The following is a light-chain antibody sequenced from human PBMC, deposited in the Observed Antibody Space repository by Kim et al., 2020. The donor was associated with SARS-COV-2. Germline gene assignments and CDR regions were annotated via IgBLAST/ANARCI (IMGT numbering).Light chain of an antibody. J-gene: IGKJ2*01. Sequence: PGERATLSCRASQSASSSSFAWYQQKPGQAPRLLIYGASSRATGIPDRFSGSGSGTDFTLTISRLEPEDFAVYYCQQYGSSEFTFGQGTKLEI. CDR2: GAS. V-gene: IGKV3-20*01. CDR3: QQYGSSEFT. CDR1: QSASSSS.